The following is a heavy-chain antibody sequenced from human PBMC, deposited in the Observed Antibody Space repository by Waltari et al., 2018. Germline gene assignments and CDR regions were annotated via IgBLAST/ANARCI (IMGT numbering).Heavy chain of an antibody. CDR3: ARGGDDGQVHH. J-gene: IGHJ4*02. CDR2: IKQDGTEQ. V-gene: IGHV3-7*03. CDR1: GFTFCHFW. D-gene: IGHD7-27*01. Sequence: DVQLTASGGGLVQPGGSLRLSCEGSGFTFCHFWMTWLRQVPGKGLEWVANIKQDGTEQYFVDSFKGRFTISRDNAKRSLYLQMNNLRVDDTAMYYCARGGDDGQVHHWGQGTLVTVSS.